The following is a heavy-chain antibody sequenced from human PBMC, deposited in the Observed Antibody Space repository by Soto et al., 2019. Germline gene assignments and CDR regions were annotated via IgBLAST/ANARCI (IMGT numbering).Heavy chain of an antibody. CDR1: GFTFHDYG. V-gene: IGHV3-20*04. J-gene: IGHJ6*03. D-gene: IGHD2-15*01. Sequence: EVQLVESGGAVVRPGGSLRLSCAASGFTFHDYGMSWVRQGPGKGLEWVAGSNWNGGSTFHADSVKGRFTISRDNAKNSLYLQMHSLTAEDTALYYCARGHCSGGSCYSLDYYYYYMDVWGKGTTVTVSS. CDR2: SNWNGGST. CDR3: ARGHCSGGSCYSLDYYYYYMDV.